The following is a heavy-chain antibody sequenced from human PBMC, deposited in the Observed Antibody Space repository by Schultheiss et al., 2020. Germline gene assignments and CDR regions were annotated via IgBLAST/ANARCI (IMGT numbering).Heavy chain of an antibody. CDR3: ASDSSGYGFLNY. CDR1: GGSISSGSYY. V-gene: IGHV4-61*02. D-gene: IGHD3-22*01. J-gene: IGHJ4*02. CDR2: IYTSGNT. Sequence: SETLSLTCTVSGGSISSGSYYWSWIRQPAGKGLEWIGRIYTSGNTNYNPSLKSRVTISVDTSKSQFSLKLSSVTAADTAVYYCASDSSGYGFLNYWGQGTLVTVSS.